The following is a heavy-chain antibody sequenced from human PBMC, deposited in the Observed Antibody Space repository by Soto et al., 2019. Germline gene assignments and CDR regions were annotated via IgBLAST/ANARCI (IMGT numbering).Heavy chain of an antibody. V-gene: IGHV3-74*01. J-gene: IGHJ4*02. D-gene: IGHD4-17*01. CDR2: IITDGTTT. CDR3: ARGLYGESVGNDY. Sequence: PGGSLRLSCAASGFTFTNYWMHWVRQVPGKGLVWVSRIITDGTTTNYADSVKGRFTISRDNAKNTLYLQMNSLRAEDSAVYYCARGLYGESVGNDYWGQGTLVTVSS. CDR1: GFTFTNYW.